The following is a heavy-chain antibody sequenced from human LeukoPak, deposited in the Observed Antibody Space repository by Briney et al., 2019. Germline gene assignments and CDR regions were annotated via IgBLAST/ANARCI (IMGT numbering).Heavy chain of an antibody. Sequence: GGSLRLSCAASGFTFSVYYMSWIRQAPGKGLEWVSYISTSGSSKDYADSVKGRFTTSRDNAKNSLYLQMNGLRAEDTAVYYCARHLRAHSSSLFFDYWGQGTLVTVSS. CDR2: ISTSGSSK. V-gene: IGHV3-11*01. CDR1: GFTFSVYY. D-gene: IGHD6-13*01. J-gene: IGHJ4*02. CDR3: ARHLRAHSSSLFFDY.